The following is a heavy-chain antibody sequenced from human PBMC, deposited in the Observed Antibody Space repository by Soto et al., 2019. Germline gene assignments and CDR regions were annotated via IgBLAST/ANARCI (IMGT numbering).Heavy chain of an antibody. CDR3: ARRYCSGGSCYSGFDY. CDR1: GGSISGYY. D-gene: IGHD2-15*01. Sequence: PSETLSLTCTVSGGSISGYYWSWIRQPPGKGLEWIGYIYYSGSTNYNPSLKSRVTISVDTSKNQFSLKLSSVTAADTAVYYCARRYCSGGSCYSGFDYWGQGTLVTVSS. V-gene: IGHV4-59*01. CDR2: IYYSGST. J-gene: IGHJ4*02.